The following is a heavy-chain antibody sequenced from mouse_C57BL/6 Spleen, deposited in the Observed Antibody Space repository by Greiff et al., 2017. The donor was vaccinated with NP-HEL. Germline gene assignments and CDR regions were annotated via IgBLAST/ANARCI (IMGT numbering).Heavy chain of an antibody. CDR2: IDPSASYT. J-gene: IGHJ2*01. D-gene: IGHD1-1*02. CDR1: GYTFTSYW. V-gene: IGHV1-59*01. Sequence: QVQLQQPGAELVMPGTSVKLSCKASGYTFTSYWMHWVKQRPGQGLACIGVIDPSASYTNYNQKFKGKATLTVDTSSSTAYMQLSSLTSEDSAVYYCARTSLLSDYWGQGTTLTVSS. CDR3: ARTSLLSDY.